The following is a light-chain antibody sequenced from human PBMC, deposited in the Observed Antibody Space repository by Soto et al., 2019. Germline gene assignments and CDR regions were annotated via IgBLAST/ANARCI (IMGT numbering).Light chain of an antibody. CDR3: QQYNIWPYT. V-gene: IGKV3-15*01. CDR1: QSLNTK. CDR2: GAT. J-gene: IGKJ2*01. Sequence: EIGITQSPATLSVSPGERATLSCRASQSLNTKLAWYQQKPGQAPRLLISGATARAPGIPARFSGSGSGTGFTLTISSLQSEDFAVYFCQQYNIWPYTFGQGTKVDIK.